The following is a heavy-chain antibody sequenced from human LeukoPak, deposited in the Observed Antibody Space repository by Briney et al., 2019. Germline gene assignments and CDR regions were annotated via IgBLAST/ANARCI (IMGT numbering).Heavy chain of an antibody. CDR1: GGSFSGYY. CDR3: ARGIGTSYESSRDAFDI. J-gene: IGHJ3*02. V-gene: IGHV4-34*01. CDR2: INHSGST. D-gene: IGHD3-22*01. Sequence: SETLSLTCAVYGGSFSGYYWSWIRQPPGKGLEWIGEINHSGSTNYNPSLKSRVTISIDTSKNQFSLKLTSVTAGDTAVYYCARGIGTSYESSRDAFDIWGQGTMVTVSS.